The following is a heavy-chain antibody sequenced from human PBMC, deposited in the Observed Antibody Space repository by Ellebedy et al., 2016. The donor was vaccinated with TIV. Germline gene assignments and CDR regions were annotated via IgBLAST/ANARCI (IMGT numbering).Heavy chain of an antibody. CDR3: AHRLGYCTTANCYSDWFDP. J-gene: IGHJ5*02. CDR2: IYWNDYK. V-gene: IGHV2-5*01. CDR1: GFSFTSSGVG. D-gene: IGHD2-8*01. Sequence: SGPTLVKPTQTLTLTCAFSGFSFTSSGVGVGWIRQPLGKALEWLALIYWNDYKRYSPSLKNRLTITKDTSKNQVVLTMTNMDPVDTATYYCAHRLGYCTTANCYSDWFDPWGQGTLVTVSS.